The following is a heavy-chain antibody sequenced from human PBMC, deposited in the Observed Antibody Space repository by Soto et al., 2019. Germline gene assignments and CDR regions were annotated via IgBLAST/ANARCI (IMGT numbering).Heavy chain of an antibody. CDR2: IHYSGAT. CDR1: DDSMRSGGYY. J-gene: IGHJ1*01. D-gene: IGHD1-26*01. V-gene: IGHV4-39*02. Sequence: SETLSLTCSVSDDSMRSGGYYWTWIRQLPGKGLQWIGFIHYSGATYYNPSLQSRVTISVDTSNNRFSLTLSSLTAADTAVYFCARLAYSGYLQTWGQGSLVTVSS. CDR3: ARLAYSGYLQT.